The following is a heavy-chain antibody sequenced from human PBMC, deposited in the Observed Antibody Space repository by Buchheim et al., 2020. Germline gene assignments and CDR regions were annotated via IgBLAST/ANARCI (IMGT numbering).Heavy chain of an antibody. CDR3: AHTSWFF. CDR1: GFSLDTNGVG. D-gene: IGHD2-2*01. J-gene: IGHJ4*02. V-gene: IGHV2-5*02. Sequence: QITLKESGPTLVKPTQTLTLTCDFSGFSLDTNGVGVGWVRQPPGQALEWLGVIYWDDDKLLSPSLKTRPTPTKDASKNQAFLTVTNMDTMDTATYYCAHTSWFFGGQGTL. CDR2: IYWDDDK.